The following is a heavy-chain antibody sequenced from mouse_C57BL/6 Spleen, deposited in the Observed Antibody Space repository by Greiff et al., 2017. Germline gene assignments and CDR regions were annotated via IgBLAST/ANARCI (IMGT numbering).Heavy chain of an antibody. CDR1: GYTFTSYW. CDR3: AKYYGNPCAY. D-gene: IGHD2-1*01. J-gene: IGHJ3*01. Sequence: QVQLQQPGAELVKPGASVKMSCKASGYTFTSYWITWVKQRPGQGLAWIGDIYPGSGSTNYNEKFKSKATLAVDTSSSTAYMQLSSLTSEDSAVFYCAKYYGNPCAYWGQGTLVTVSA. V-gene: IGHV1-55*01. CDR2: IYPGSGST.